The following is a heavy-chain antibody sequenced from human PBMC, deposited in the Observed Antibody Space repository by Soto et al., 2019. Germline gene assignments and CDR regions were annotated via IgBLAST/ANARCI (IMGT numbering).Heavy chain of an antibody. CDR1: GGTFSSYA. V-gene: IGHV1-69*01. J-gene: IGHJ4*02. CDR3: ARIVEIYGADGYYFDY. Sequence: VQLVQSGAEVKQPGSSVKVSCKASGGTFSSYAISWVRQAPGQGLEWMGGIIPIFGTANYAQKFQGRVTITADESTSTAYMELSSLRSEDTAVYYCARIVEIYGADGYYFDYWGQGTLVTVSS. D-gene: IGHD4-17*01. CDR2: IIPIFGTA.